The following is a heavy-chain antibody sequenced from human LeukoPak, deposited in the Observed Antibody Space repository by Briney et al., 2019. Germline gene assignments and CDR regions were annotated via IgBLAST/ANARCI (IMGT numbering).Heavy chain of an antibody. CDR2: INSDGSST. CDR1: GFTFSSYW. CDR3: ARGWYNWNYFRWADYYYMDV. J-gene: IGHJ6*03. V-gene: IGHV3-74*01. Sequence: GGSLRLSCAASGFTFSSYWMHWVRQAPGKGLVWVSRINSDGSSTSYADSVKGRFTISRDNAKNTLYLQMNSLRAEDTAVYYCARGWYNWNYFRWADYYYMDVWGKGTTVTVSS. D-gene: IGHD1-7*01.